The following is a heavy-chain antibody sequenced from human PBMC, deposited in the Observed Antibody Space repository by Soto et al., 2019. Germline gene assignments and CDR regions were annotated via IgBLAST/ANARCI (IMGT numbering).Heavy chain of an antibody. CDR3: AKDRGSGWYDYYYYGMDV. V-gene: IGHV4-59*12. CDR2: IYYSGST. D-gene: IGHD6-19*01. CDR1: GGSISSYY. Sequence: PSETLSLTCTVSGGSISSYYWSWIRQPPGKGLEWIGYIYYSGSTNYNPSLKSRVTISVDTSKNQFSLKLSSVTAADTAVYYCAKDRGSGWYDYYYYGMDVWGQGTTVTVSS. J-gene: IGHJ6*02.